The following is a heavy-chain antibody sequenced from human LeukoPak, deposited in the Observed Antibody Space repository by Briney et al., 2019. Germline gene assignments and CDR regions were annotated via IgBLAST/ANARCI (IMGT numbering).Heavy chain of an antibody. Sequence: GGSLRLSCAASAFSLSAYNMNWVRQAPGKGLEWVSSISYTGTYIYYADSVKGRFTISRDNSKNTLYLQMNSLRAEDTAVYYCAGLGYFDWSYYYGMDVWGQGTTVTVSS. CDR1: AFSLSAYN. J-gene: IGHJ6*02. D-gene: IGHD3-9*01. CDR3: AGLGYFDWSYYYGMDV. CDR2: ISYTGTYI. V-gene: IGHV3-21*01.